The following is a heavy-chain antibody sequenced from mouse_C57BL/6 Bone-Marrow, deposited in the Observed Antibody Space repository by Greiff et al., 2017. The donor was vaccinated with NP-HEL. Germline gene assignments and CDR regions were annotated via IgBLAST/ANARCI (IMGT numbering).Heavy chain of an antibody. CDR3: ARVGDDNICAMDY. CDR2: ISDGGSYT. V-gene: IGHV5-4*01. Sequence: EVLLVESGGGLVKPGGSLKLSCAASGFTFSSYAMSWVRQTPEKRLEWVATISDGGSYTYYPDNVKGRFTITGDNSNNTPYLQLSSLMSEDTAVYYCARVGDDNICAMDYWGQGTTVTVSS. J-gene: IGHJ4*01. CDR1: GFTFSSYA.